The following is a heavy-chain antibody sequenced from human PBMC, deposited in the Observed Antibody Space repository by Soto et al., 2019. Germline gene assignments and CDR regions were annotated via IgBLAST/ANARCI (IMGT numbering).Heavy chain of an antibody. CDR1: GGSINSGGYY. J-gene: IGHJ4*02. D-gene: IGHD6-13*01. Sequence: QVQLQESGPGLVKPSQTLSLICTVSGGSINSGGYYWNWIRQHPGKGLEWIGYIFYSGSTYYTPFLRSLFTISPDTSENQFSLNLSSVTAADTAVYFCARGYRQSGYSSSWVFDYWGQGTLVNVSS. V-gene: IGHV4-31*01. CDR2: IFYSGST. CDR3: ARGYRQSGYSSSWVFDY.